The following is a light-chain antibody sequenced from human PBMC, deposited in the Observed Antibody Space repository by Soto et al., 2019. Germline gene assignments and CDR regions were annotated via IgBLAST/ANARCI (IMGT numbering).Light chain of an antibody. CDR3: SSYTSSSTWV. CDR1: SSAVGGYNY. CDR2: EVS. V-gene: IGLV2-14*01. J-gene: IGLJ3*02. Sequence: QSVLSQPASVSGSPGQSITIPCTGTSSAVGGYNYVSWYQQHPGKAPKLMIYEVSNLPSGVSNRFSGSKSGNTASLTISGLQAEDEADYYCSSYTSSSTWVFGGGTQLTVL.